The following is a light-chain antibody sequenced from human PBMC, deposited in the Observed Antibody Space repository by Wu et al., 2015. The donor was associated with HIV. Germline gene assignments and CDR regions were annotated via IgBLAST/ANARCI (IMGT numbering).Light chain of an antibody. Sequence: EIVLTQSQAPVFVSGERATLSCRASQSVSSSYLAWYQQKPGQAPRLLIYGASSRATGIPDRFSGSGSGTDFTLTISRLEPEDFAVYYCQQYGSSPLTFGGGTKVEIK. CDR2: GAS. V-gene: IGKV3-20*01. CDR3: QQYGSSPLT. J-gene: IGKJ4*01. CDR1: QSVSSSY.